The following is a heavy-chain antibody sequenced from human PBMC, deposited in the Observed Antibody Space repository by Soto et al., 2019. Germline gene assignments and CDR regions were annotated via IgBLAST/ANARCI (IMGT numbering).Heavy chain of an antibody. Sequence: LSLTCTVSGDSISSTYWSWVRQPAGRGLEWIGRIYSSGSNNYNPSLESRVTMSVDTSKNQFSLTLRSVTAADTAVYFCARGYERAYTFGHDLWGQGTLVTVSS. CDR1: GDSISSTY. CDR3: ARGYERAYTFGHDL. V-gene: IGHV4-4*07. J-gene: IGHJ5*02. D-gene: IGHD3-16*01. CDR2: IYSSGSN.